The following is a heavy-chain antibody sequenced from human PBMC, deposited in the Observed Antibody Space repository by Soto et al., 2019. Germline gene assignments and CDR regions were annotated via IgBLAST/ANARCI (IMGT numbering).Heavy chain of an antibody. CDR3: ARDRTITIFGVVQSRNYFDY. J-gene: IGHJ4*02. CDR2: INAGNGNT. D-gene: IGHD3-3*01. CDR1: GYAFTSYA. Sequence: GASVKVSCKASGYAFTSYAMHWVRQAPGQRLEWMGWINAGNGNTKYSQKFQGRVTITRDTSASTAYMELSSLRSEDTAVYYCARDRTITIFGVVQSRNYFDYWGQGTLVTVSS. V-gene: IGHV1-3*01.